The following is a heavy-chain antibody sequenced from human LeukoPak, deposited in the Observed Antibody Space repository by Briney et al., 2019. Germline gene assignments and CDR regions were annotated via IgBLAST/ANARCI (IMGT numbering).Heavy chain of an antibody. Sequence: GGSLRLSCAASGFTFSDYYMSWIRQAPAKGLQWVAFIRYDGSNKYYADSVKGRFTISRDNSKNTLYLQMNSLRAEDTAVYYCAKDTYYYGSGSYFYWGQGTLVTVSS. J-gene: IGHJ4*02. D-gene: IGHD3-10*01. CDR2: IRYDGSNK. CDR1: GFTFSDYY. V-gene: IGHV3-30*02. CDR3: AKDTYYYGSGSYFY.